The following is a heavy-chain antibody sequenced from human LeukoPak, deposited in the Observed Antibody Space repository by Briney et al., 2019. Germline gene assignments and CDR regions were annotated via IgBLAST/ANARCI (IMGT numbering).Heavy chain of an antibody. D-gene: IGHD4-17*01. J-gene: IGHJ4*02. Sequence: PSETLSLTCTVSDGSISSYYWSWIRQPPGKGLEWIGYIYYSGSTNYNPSLKSRVTISVDTSKNQFSLKLSSVTAADTAVYYCARATPAVDYGDYVDYFDYWGQGTLVTVSS. CDR2: IYYSGST. V-gene: IGHV4-59*01. CDR1: DGSISSYY. CDR3: ARATPAVDYGDYVDYFDY.